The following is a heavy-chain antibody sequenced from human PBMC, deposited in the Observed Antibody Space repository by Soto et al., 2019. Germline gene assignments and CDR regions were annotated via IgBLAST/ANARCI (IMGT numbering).Heavy chain of an antibody. Sequence: SETLSLTCTVSGGSISSGGYSWSWIRQTPGKGLEWIGYIYPTGKTYYNPTLKNRATLSIDTSQNQFSLQLTSVTAADTAVYYCARAPPGPAPRWGVWGQGTTVTVSS. CDR1: GGSISSGGYS. J-gene: IGHJ6*02. V-gene: IGHV4-30-2*01. CDR3: ARAPPGPAPRWGV. D-gene: IGHD3-16*01. CDR2: IYPTGKT.